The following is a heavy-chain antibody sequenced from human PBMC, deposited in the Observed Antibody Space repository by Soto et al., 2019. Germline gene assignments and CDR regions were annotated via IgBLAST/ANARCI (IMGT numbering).Heavy chain of an antibody. CDR3: AKDILTAAHLFDY. J-gene: IGHJ4*02. CDR1: GFTFDDYA. Sequence: GGSLSLSYAVSGFTFDDYAMHWVRQAPGKGLEWVSGITWNSNSIGYADSVKGRFTISRDNAKNSLYLQMNSLRAEDTALYYCAKDILTAAHLFDYWGQGTLVTVSS. CDR2: ITWNSNSI. V-gene: IGHV3-9*01. D-gene: IGHD6-6*01.